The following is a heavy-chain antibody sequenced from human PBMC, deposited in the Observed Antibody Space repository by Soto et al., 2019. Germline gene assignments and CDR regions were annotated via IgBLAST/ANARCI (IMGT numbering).Heavy chain of an antibody. V-gene: IGHV3-23*01. J-gene: IGHJ2*01. CDR1: GFIFGDYA. CDR3: AKVAGGLGYFDL. CDR2: ISASGGNI. D-gene: IGHD3-16*01. Sequence: GGSLRLSCVASGFIFGDYAMTWVRQAPGKGLQWVATISASGGNIEYADSLKGRFTIPRDNSKNSVYLQLSGLTADDTAVHYCAKVAGGLGYFDLWGRGTLVTVSS.